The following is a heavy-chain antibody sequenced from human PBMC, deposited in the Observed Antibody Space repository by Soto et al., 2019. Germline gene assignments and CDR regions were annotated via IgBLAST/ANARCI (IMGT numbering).Heavy chain of an antibody. CDR3: ARGPDRAKVGY. V-gene: IGHV4-34*01. CDR1: GGSFSNYY. Sequence: QVQLQQWGAGLLKPSETLSLTCAMYGGSFSNYYGSWIRQPPGKGLEWIGEISQGEGTKYNPSLKSRVPISVDTSKSQVSLRLTSVTGADTAVYYCARGPDRAKVGYWGQGTLVTVSS. D-gene: IGHD3-22*01. CDR2: ISQGEGT. J-gene: IGHJ4*02.